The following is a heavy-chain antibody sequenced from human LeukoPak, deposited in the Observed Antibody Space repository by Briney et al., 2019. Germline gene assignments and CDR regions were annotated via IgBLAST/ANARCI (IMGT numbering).Heavy chain of an antibody. CDR3: ARDNPWNWYFDL. CDR2: IEQDGSER. D-gene: IGHD1-1*01. CDR1: GFTFSSYW. V-gene: IGHV3-7*05. J-gene: IGHJ2*01. Sequence: PGGSLRLSCAASGFTFSSYWMSWVRQAPGKGLEWVANIEQDGSERNYVDSVKGRFTISRDNAKNSLYLQMNSLRAEDTAVYYCARDNPWNWYFDLWGRGTLVTVSS.